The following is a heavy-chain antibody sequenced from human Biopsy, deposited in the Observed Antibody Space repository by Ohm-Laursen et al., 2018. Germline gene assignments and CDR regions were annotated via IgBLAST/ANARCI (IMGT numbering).Heavy chain of an antibody. V-gene: IGHV4-38-2*02. D-gene: IGHD3-22*01. Sequence: TLSLTCAVSGYSISSGYYWGWIRQPPGKGLEWIGSIYHSGSTYYNPSLKSRVTISLDTSKNQLSLKLSSVTAADTAVYYCARESDSSGYYYRDYWGQGTLVTVSS. CDR3: ARESDSSGYYYRDY. CDR2: IYHSGST. J-gene: IGHJ4*02. CDR1: GYSISSGYY.